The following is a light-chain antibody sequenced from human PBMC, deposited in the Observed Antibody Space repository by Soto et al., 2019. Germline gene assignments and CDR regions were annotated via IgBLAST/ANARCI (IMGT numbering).Light chain of an antibody. CDR3: SSYTSSTDYV. J-gene: IGLJ1*01. CDR1: SSDIDTYNY. V-gene: IGLV2-14*01. Sequence: QSALTQPASVSGSPGQSITISCTGTSSDIDTYNYVSWFQQHPGKAPKLKIYEVTNRLSGVSNRFSGSKSGDTASLTISGLRAEDEADYYCSSYTSSTDYVFGTGTKVTVL. CDR2: EVT.